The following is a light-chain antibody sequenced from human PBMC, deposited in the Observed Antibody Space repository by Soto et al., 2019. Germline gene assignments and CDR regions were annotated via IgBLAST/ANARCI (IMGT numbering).Light chain of an antibody. Sequence: DIQMTQSPSSLSASVGDRVTITCRASQGISIYVAWYQQKPGKVPQLLISAASTLQSGVPSRFSGSGSGTDFTLTISSLQPEDIATYYCLKFNSALWAFGQGTKVDIK. CDR2: AAS. CDR3: LKFNSALWA. CDR1: QGISIY. J-gene: IGKJ1*01. V-gene: IGKV1-27*01.